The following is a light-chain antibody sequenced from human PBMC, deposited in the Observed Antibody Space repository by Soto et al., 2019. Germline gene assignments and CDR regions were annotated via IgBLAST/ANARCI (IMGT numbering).Light chain of an antibody. CDR3: NSYTSSDAYV. CDR1: SSDVGSYNY. V-gene: IGLV2-14*01. J-gene: IGLJ1*01. CDR2: DVN. Sequence: QSALTQPASVSGSPGQSITISCTGTSSDVGSYNYVSWYQQHPGKAPKLMIYDVNNRPSGVSNRFSGSKSGNTASLSISGLQPEDEADYYCNSYTSSDAYVFGTGTQLTVL.